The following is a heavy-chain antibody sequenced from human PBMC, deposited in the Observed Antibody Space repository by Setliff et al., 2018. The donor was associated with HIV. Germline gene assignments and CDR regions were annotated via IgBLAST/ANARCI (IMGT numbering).Heavy chain of an antibody. CDR3: ARVALAGMSARPFYFDY. CDR1: GGTISSGGYY. D-gene: IGHD6-6*01. CDR2: IYHRGNT. V-gene: IGHV4-31*03. J-gene: IGHJ4*02. Sequence: SETLSLTCTVSGGTISSGGYYWSWIRKHPGKGLEWIGFIYHRGNTHYNSSLKSRLTISVDTSKNQFSLKLTSMTAADTAVYYCARVALAGMSARPFYFDYWGQGALVTVSS.